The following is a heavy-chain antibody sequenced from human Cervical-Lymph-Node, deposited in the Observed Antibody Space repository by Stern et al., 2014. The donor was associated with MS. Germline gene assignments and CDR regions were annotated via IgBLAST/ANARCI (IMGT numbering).Heavy chain of an antibody. V-gene: IGHV5-51*03. CDR3: VRLKDSLTRGTYFDS. CDR1: GYNFSKYW. J-gene: IGHJ4*02. D-gene: IGHD4-17*01. CDR2: IYPDDSDT. Sequence: VQLVESGTEVKKPGESLKISCKGSGYNFSKYWIGWVRQMPGKGLEWMGIIYPDDSDTRYSPSFQGQVTISAEKSISTAFLQWSSLQASDTAMYYCVRLKDSLTRGTYFDSWGQGMLVTVSS.